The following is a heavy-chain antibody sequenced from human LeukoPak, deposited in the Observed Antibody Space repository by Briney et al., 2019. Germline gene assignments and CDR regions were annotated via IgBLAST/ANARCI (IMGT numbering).Heavy chain of an antibody. V-gene: IGHV3-23*01. CDR2: ISGSGGST. D-gene: IGHD3-22*01. Sequence: GGSLRLSCAASGFTFSSYAMSWVRQAPGKGLEWVSAISGSGGSTYYADSVKGRFTISRDNSKNTLYLQMNSLRAEDTAVYYCAKPDMAYDSSGYYPDAFDIWGQGTMVTVSS. CDR1: GFTFSSYA. CDR3: AKPDMAYDSSGYYPDAFDI. J-gene: IGHJ3*02.